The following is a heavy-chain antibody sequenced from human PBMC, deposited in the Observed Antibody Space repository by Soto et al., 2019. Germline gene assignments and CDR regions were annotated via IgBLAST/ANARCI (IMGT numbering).Heavy chain of an antibody. CDR3: ARGLGSSSWYFRD. CDR2: IHYSGST. CDR1: GGSISSYY. J-gene: IGHJ1*01. Sequence: QVQLQESGPGLVKPSETLSLTCNVSGGSISSYYWSWIRQPPGKGLEWIGYIHYSGSTNYNPSLTGRVTPSVDTSKNQFSLKLSSVTAADTAVYYCARGLGSSSWYFRDWGQGTLVTVSS. V-gene: IGHV4-59*01. D-gene: IGHD6-13*01.